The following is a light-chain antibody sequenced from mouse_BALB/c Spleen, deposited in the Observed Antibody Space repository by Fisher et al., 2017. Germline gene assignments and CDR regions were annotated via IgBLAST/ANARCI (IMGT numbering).Light chain of an antibody. J-gene: IGKJ5*01. Sequence: IVLTQSPALMSASPGEKVTMTCSASSSVSYMYWYQQKPRSSPKPWIYLTSNLASGVPARFSGSGSGTSYSLTISSMEAEDAATYYCQQWSSNPLTFGAGTKLELK. CDR2: LTS. CDR1: SSVSY. CDR3: QQWSSNPLT. V-gene: IGKV4-68*01.